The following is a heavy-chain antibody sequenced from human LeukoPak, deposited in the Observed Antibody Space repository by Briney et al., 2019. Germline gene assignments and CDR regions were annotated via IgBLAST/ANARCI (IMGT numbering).Heavy chain of an antibody. D-gene: IGHD6-13*01. CDR3: ARAAAGKNWFDP. Sequence: ASVKVSCKASGYTFTGYYMHWVRQAPGQGLEWMGWINPNSGGTNYAQKFQGRVTMTRDTSISTAYMELSRLRSDDTAVYYCARAAAGKNWFDPWGQGTLVLVSS. J-gene: IGHJ5*02. CDR2: INPNSGGT. CDR1: GYTFTGYY. V-gene: IGHV1-2*02.